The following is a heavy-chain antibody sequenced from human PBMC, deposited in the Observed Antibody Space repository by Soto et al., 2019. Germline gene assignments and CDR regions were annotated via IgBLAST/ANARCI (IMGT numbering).Heavy chain of an antibody. Sequence: QVQLVQSGAEVKKPGSSVRDSCKTSGDTFTFYSINWVRQAPGLGLEWMGRINPILTMSNYAQRFQGRVTMTADKSTRTAYMELSSLRSEDTAMYYCATSYGSGYRAFDYWGQGALVTVSS. CDR3: ATSYGSGYRAFDY. D-gene: IGHD3-10*01. V-gene: IGHV1-69*02. CDR1: GDTFTFYS. J-gene: IGHJ4*02. CDR2: INPILTMS.